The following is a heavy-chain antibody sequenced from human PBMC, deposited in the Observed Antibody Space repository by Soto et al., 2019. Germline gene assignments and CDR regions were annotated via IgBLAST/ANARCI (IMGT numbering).Heavy chain of an antibody. D-gene: IGHD3-16*01. Sequence: QVQLQESGPGLLKPSGTLSLTCTVSGDSMSSSNWWNWVRQPPGKGLEWIGEAHHSGRTNYNPSLKTRVTISDDRSQNLFSLKLASVTAADTAVYYCVRYEATALDYWGQGILVTVSS. CDR1: GDSMSSSNW. CDR2: AHHSGRT. CDR3: VRYEATALDY. V-gene: IGHV4-4*02. J-gene: IGHJ4*02.